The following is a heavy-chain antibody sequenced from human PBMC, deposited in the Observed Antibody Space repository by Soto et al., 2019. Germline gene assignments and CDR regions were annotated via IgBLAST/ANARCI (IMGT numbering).Heavy chain of an antibody. CDR2: ISTSGSAI. J-gene: IGHJ4*02. Sequence: EVQLVESGGGLVQPGGSLRLSCAASGFTFSSYSMNWVRQAPGKGLEWVSYISTSGSAIYYADSVKGRFTISRDNAKNSLYLQSNSLRDEDTAVYYCARARHGDYAIDYWGQGTLVTVSS. V-gene: IGHV3-48*02. D-gene: IGHD4-17*01. CDR1: GFTFSSYS. CDR3: ARARHGDYAIDY.